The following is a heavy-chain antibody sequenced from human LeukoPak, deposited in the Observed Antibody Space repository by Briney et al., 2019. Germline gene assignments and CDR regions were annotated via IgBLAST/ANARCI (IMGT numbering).Heavy chain of an antibody. CDR1: GFTFSSYA. Sequence: GGSLRLSCAASGFTFSSYAMHWVRQAPGKGLEWVAVISYDGSNKYYADSVKGRVTISRDNSKNTLYLQMNSLRAEDTAVYYCARDGFDYWGQGTLVTVSS. CDR2: ISYDGSNK. J-gene: IGHJ4*02. CDR3: ARDGFDY. V-gene: IGHV3-30*04.